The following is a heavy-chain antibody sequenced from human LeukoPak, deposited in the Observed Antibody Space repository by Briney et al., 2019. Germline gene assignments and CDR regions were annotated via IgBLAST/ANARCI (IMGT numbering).Heavy chain of an antibody. J-gene: IGHJ6*02. Sequence: SETLSLTCAVYGRSLSGYYWSWIRQPPGKGLEWIGEINHSGSTNYNPSLKSRVTISVDTSKNQFSLKPSSVTAADTAVYYCARPRGLHGMFMDVWGQGTTVTVSS. CDR1: GRSLSGYY. V-gene: IGHV4-34*01. CDR3: ARPRGLHGMFMDV. D-gene: IGHD4-17*01. CDR2: INHSGST.